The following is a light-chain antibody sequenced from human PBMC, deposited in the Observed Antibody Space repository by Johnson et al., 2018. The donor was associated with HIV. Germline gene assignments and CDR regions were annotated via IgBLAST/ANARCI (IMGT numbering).Light chain of an antibody. J-gene: IGLJ1*01. CDR3: ATWDNGLKGV. CDR2: ENN. V-gene: IGLV1-51*02. Sequence: QSVLTQPPSVSAAPGQKVTISCSGNSPNIGNNYVSWYQQLPGTAPKLLIYENNKRPSGIPDRFTGSKSGTSATLGITGLQTGDEAVYYCATWDNGLKGVFGTGTNVTVL. CDR1: SPNIGNNY.